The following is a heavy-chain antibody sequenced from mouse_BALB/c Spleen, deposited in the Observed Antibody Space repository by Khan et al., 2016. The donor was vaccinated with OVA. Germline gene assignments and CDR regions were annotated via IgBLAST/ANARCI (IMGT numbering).Heavy chain of an antibody. Sequence: EVKLEVSGGDLVKPGGSLKLSCAASGFTFSSYSMSWVRQTPDKRLEWVASISSGGDYTYYPDSVKGRFTISRDNAKNTLYLQMSDLKSEDTAMYYCAYHLTGSFAYWGQGTLVTVSA. CDR2: ISSGGDYT. CDR1: GFTFSSYS. D-gene: IGHD4-1*01. J-gene: IGHJ3*01. CDR3: AYHLTGSFAY. V-gene: IGHV5-6*02.